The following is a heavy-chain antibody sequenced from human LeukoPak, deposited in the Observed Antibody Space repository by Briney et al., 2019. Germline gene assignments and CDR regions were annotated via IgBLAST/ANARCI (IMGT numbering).Heavy chain of an antibody. CDR3: AGGYYDFWSGSRALNAFDI. Sequence: SETLSLTCAVSGYSISSGYYWGWIRRPPGKGLEWIGSIYHSGSTYYNPSLKSRVTISVDTSKNQFSLKLSSVTAADTAVYYCAGGYYDFWSGSRALNAFDIWGQGTMVTVSS. CDR1: GYSISSGYY. CDR2: IYHSGST. D-gene: IGHD3-3*01. V-gene: IGHV4-38-2*01. J-gene: IGHJ3*02.